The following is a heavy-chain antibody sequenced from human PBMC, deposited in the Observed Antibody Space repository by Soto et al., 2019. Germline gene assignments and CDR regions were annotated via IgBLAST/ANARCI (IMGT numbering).Heavy chain of an antibody. CDR2: ISSSSSTI. CDR3: ATKTTVTTKYGMDV. J-gene: IGHJ6*02. CDR1: GVTLSSYS. V-gene: IGHV3-48*02. Sequence: GCSLRLSCAASGVTLSSYSVNWVRQAPGKGLEWVSYISSSSSTIYYADSVKGRFTISRDNAKNSLYLQMNSLRDEDTAVYYCATKTTVTTKYGMDVWGQGTTVTVSS. D-gene: IGHD4-4*01.